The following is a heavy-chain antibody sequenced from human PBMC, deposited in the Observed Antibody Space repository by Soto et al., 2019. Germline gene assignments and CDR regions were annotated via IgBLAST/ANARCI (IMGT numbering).Heavy chain of an antibody. Sequence: SGPTLVNPTQTLTLTCTFSGLSLSTSGMCVSWIRQPPGKALEWLALIDWDDDKYYSTSLKTRLTISKDTSKNQVVLTMTNMDPVDTATYYCARNYRHGYYYGMDVWGQGTTVTVSS. CDR1: GLSLSTSGMC. CDR2: IDWDDDK. CDR3: ARNYRHGYYYGMDV. D-gene: IGHD1-26*01. J-gene: IGHJ6*02. V-gene: IGHV2-70*01.